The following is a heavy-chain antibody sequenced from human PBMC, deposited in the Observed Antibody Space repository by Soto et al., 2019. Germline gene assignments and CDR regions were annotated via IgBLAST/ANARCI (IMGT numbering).Heavy chain of an antibody. CDR1: GGSFSGYY. CDR3: ARVRVVTGYYLIRNQNFDY. J-gene: IGHJ4*02. D-gene: IGHD3-9*01. CDR2: INHSGST. V-gene: IGHV4-34*01. Sequence: SETLSLTCAVYGGSFSGYYWSWIRQPPGKGLEWIGEINHSGSTNYNPSLKSRVTISVDTSKNQFSLKLSSVTAADTAVYYCARVRVVTGYYLIRNQNFDYWGQGTLVTVSS.